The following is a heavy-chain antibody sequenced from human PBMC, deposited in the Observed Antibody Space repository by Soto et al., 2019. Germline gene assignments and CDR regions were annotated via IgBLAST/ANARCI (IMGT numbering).Heavy chain of an antibody. CDR2: ISVSSSYI. J-gene: IGHJ6*02. CDR1: RSAFSSYS. V-gene: IGHV3-21*01. CDR3: ATIQSSGHRWGMDV. D-gene: IGHD6-19*01. Sequence: PGGSLRLSCVASRSAFSSYSISWVRQAPGKGLEWVSSISVSSSYIYYAASVKGRFTISRDNNETSLYLQMKNLRADDTAVYYCATIQSSGHRWGMDVWGQGTTVTVSS.